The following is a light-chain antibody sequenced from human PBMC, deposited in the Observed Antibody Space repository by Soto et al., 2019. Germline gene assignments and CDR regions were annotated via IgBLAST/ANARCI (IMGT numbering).Light chain of an antibody. Sequence: QSALTQPASVSGSPGQSITISCTGTSSDVGGYNYVSWYQQLPDKAPKLMIYEVNNRPSGVSNRFSGSKSGNTAPLTISGLQAEDEADYYCSSYTGSGTLDVFGTGTKVTVL. CDR3: SSYTGSGTLDV. CDR2: EVN. CDR1: SSDVGGYNY. J-gene: IGLJ1*01. V-gene: IGLV2-14*03.